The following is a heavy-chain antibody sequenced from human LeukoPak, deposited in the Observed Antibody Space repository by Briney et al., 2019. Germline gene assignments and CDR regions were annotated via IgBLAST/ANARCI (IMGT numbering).Heavy chain of an antibody. J-gene: IGHJ4*02. D-gene: IGHD1-7*01. CDR1: GYTFTGYY. Sequence: ASVKVSCKASGYTFTGYYMHWVRQAPGQGLEWMGWINPNSGGTNYAQKFQGRVTMTRDTSTSTVYMELSSLRSEDTAVYYCAREAGTVPFDYWGQGTLVTVSS. V-gene: IGHV1-2*02. CDR3: AREAGTVPFDY. CDR2: INPNSGGT.